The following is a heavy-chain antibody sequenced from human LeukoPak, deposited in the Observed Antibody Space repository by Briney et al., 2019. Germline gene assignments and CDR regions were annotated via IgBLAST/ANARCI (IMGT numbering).Heavy chain of an antibody. V-gene: IGHV4-34*01. D-gene: IGHD3-10*01. CDR3: ASTYYYGSGTPDY. J-gene: IGHJ4*02. Sequence: KSSETLSLTCAVYGGSFSGYYWSWIRQPPGKGLEWIGEINHSGSTNYNPSLKSRVTISVDTSKNQFSLKLSSVTAADTAVYYCASTYYYGSGTPDYWGQGTLVTVSS. CDR2: INHSGST. CDR1: GGSFSGYY.